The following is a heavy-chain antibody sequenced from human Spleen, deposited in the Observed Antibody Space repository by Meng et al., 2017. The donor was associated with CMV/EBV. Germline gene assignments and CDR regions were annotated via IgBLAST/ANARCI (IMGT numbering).Heavy chain of an antibody. V-gene: IGHV4-39*07. CDR1: GDSISSSSYY. CDR3: ATGGVVTPLGGMDV. J-gene: IGHJ6*02. D-gene: IGHD3-22*01. CDR2: ISDSGST. Sequence: SETLPLTCNVSGDSISSSSYYWGWIRQPPGKGLEWIGSISDSGSTYYNPSLKSRVTISVDTSKNQFSLKLASVTAAETAVYYCATGGVVTPLGGMDVWGQGTTVTVSS.